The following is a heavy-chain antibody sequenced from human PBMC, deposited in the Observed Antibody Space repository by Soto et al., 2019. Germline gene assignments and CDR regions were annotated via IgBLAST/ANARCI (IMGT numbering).Heavy chain of an antibody. CDR1: GGSITSYH. Sequence: SETLSLSCTVSGGSITSYHWSWIRQPPGKGLEWIGCLYHSGSSNYKPSLKGRITISVDTSKNQFALKLNSVTAADTAVYYCARHGGITMIRGVLTTFDIWGQGTVVTVSS. CDR3: ARHGGITMIRGVLTTFDI. D-gene: IGHD3-10*01. J-gene: IGHJ3*02. V-gene: IGHV4-59*08. CDR2: LYHSGSS.